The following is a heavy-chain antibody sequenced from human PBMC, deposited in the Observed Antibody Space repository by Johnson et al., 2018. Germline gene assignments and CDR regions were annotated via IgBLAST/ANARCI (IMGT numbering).Heavy chain of an antibody. CDR2: IIPVPGVT. V-gene: IGHV1-69*09. CDR3: ARWPLGDSSSSQDAGGLDI. D-gene: IGHD6-6*01. J-gene: IGHJ3*02. Sequence: QVQLVESGAEVRKPGSPVKLSCKASGGTFSSDTVNWVRQAPGQGLEWMGRIIPVPGVTTYAQQFQARVPITADRSTSTAYMELSRLRSEDTAMYFCARWPLGDSSSSQDAGGLDIWDQGTMVTVS. CDR1: GGTFSSDT.